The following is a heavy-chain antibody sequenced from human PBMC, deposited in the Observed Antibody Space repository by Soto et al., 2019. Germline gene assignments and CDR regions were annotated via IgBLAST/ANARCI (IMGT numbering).Heavy chain of an antibody. V-gene: IGHV3-21*01. D-gene: IGHD1-26*01. CDR2: ISSSSSYI. CDR3: AGAATVPGSYYYYYMDF. Sequence: EVQLVESGGGLVKPGGSLRLSCAASGFTFSSYSMNWVRQAPGKGLEWVSSISSSSSYIYYADSMQGRVTICQDNAKRSLYLKMTIRGDDDTAVDCCAGAATVPGSYYYYYMDFWGKGTTVTVSS. J-gene: IGHJ6*03. CDR1: GFTFSSYS.